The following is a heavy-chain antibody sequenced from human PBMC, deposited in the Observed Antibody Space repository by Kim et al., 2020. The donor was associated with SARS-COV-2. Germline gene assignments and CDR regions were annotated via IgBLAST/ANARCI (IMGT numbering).Heavy chain of an antibody. CDR3: ARVFYGIGWRPYWYFDL. V-gene: IGHV4-59*01. Sequence: SETLSLTCTVSGGSISSYYWSWIRQPPGKGLEWIGYIYYSGSTNYNPSLKSRVTISVDTSKNQFSLKLSSVTAADTAVYYCARVFYGIGWRPYWYFDLWGRGTLVTVSS. D-gene: IGHD1-26*01. J-gene: IGHJ2*01. CDR1: GGSISSYY. CDR2: IYYSGST.